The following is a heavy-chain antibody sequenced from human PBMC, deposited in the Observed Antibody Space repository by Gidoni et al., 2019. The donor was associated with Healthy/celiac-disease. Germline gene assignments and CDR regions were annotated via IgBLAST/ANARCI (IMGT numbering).Heavy chain of an antibody. Sequence: EMRQGEGGGGWGKAGRSLRRACTDAGGTVGEQAMSWFRQAPGKGLVWVGFIGRKAYGVTTAYAASVTGTFTISRDASKRIAYLQMNSLTTEYTAVYYCTKASVGYYDDWWFDPWGQGTLVTVSS. CDR2: IGRKAYGVTT. D-gene: IGHD3-22*01. V-gene: IGHV3-49*05. CDR1: GGTVGEQA. J-gene: IGHJ5*02. CDR3: TKASVGYYDDWWFDP.